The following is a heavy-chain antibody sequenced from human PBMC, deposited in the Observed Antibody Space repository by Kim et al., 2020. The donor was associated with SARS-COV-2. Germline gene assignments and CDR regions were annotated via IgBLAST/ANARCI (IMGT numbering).Heavy chain of an antibody. D-gene: IGHD3-9*01. CDR2: IYYSGST. V-gene: IGHV4-61*01. CDR3: ARPINLRYPHAFDI. CDR1: GGSVSSGSYY. J-gene: IGHJ3*02. Sequence: SETLSLTCTVSGGSVSSGSYYWSWIRQPPGKGLEWIGYIYYSGSTNYNPSLKSRVTISVDTSKNQFSLKLSSVTAADTAVYYCARPINLRYPHAFDIWGQGTMVTVSS.